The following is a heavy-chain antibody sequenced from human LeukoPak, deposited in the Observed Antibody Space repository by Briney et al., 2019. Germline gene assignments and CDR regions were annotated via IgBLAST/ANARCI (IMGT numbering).Heavy chain of an antibody. CDR3: ARGSRWDISAVPFDY. J-gene: IGHJ4*02. D-gene: IGHD6-13*01. CDR2: INPNSGDT. Sequence: GPVKVSCKASGYTFTGYYIHWVRQAPRQGLEWMGWINPNSGDTNYAQKFQGRVTMTRDTSITTAYMELSRLRSDDTAVCYCARGSRWDISAVPFDYWGQGILVTVSS. V-gene: IGHV1-2*02. CDR1: GYTFTGYY.